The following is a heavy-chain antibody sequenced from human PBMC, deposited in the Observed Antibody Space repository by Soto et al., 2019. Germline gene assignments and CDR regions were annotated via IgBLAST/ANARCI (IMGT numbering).Heavy chain of an antibody. CDR2: IYHSGST. Sequence: QVQLQESGPGLVKPSATLSLTCAVSGGSISSSNWWSWVRQPPGKGLEWIGEIYHSGSTNYNPSLKSRVTISVDKSKNQLSLKLSSVTAADTAVYYCARGVTTVTTGCAFDIWGQGTMVTVSS. CDR3: ARGVTTVTTGCAFDI. V-gene: IGHV4-4*02. CDR1: GGSISSSNW. D-gene: IGHD4-17*01. J-gene: IGHJ3*02.